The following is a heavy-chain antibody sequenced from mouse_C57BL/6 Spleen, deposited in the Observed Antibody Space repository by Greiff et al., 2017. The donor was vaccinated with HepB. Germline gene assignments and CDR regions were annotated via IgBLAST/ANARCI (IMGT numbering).Heavy chain of an antibody. D-gene: IGHD5-1*01. J-gene: IGHJ3*01. Sequence: VQLQQPGAELVRPGASVKLSCTASGFNIKDDYMHWVKQRPEQGLEWIGWIDPENGDTEYASKFQGKATITADTSSNTAYLQLSSLTSEDTAVYYCTTEYGWVAYWGQGTLVTVSA. V-gene: IGHV14-4*01. CDR3: TTEYGWVAY. CDR2: IDPENGDT. CDR1: GFNIKDDY.